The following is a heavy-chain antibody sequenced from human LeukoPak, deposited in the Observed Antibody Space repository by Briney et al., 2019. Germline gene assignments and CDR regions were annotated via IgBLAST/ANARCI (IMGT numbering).Heavy chain of an antibody. Sequence: ASVKVSCKVSGYTLTELSMHWVRQAPGKGLEWMGGFDPEDCETIYAQKFQGRVTMTEDTSTDTAYMELSSLRSEDTAVYYCATSGPPPSDYGDYVAVRLESHYWGQGTLVTVSS. CDR3: ATSGPPPSDYGDYVAVRLESHY. J-gene: IGHJ4*02. V-gene: IGHV1-24*01. D-gene: IGHD4-17*01. CDR2: FDPEDCET. CDR1: GYTLTELS.